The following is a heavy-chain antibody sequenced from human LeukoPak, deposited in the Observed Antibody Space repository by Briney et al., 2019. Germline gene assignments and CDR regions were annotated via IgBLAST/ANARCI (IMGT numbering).Heavy chain of an antibody. V-gene: IGHV3-23*01. Sequence: GGSLRLSCAASGFTFNNYAMSWVRQAPGRGLEWVSTIGGTGGTTYYADSMKGRFTISRDNSKSTLYLQMNSLRAEDTAVYYCARSQNIAVTNTGFYYWGQGTLVTVSS. CDR1: GFTFNNYA. D-gene: IGHD6-19*01. CDR2: IGGTGGTT. J-gene: IGHJ4*02. CDR3: ARSQNIAVTNTGFYY.